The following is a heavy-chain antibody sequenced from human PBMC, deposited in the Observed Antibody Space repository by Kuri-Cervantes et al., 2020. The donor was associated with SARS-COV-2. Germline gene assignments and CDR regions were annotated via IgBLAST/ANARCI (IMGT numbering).Heavy chain of an antibody. Sequence: GGSLRLSCAASGFTFGSYVMNWVRQAPGKGLEWVSTISVSGGSTYYADSVKGRFTISRDNSKNTLYLQMNSLRAEDTAVYYCAREAYSYYYDSSGYLLGGAFDIWGQGTMVTVSS. CDR3: AREAYSYYYDSSGYLLGGAFDI. CDR1: GFTFGSYV. CDR2: ISVSGGST. D-gene: IGHD3-22*01. J-gene: IGHJ3*02. V-gene: IGHV3-23*01.